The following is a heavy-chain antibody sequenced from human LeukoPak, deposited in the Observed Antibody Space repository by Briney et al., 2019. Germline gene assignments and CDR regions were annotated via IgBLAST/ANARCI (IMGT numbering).Heavy chain of an antibody. J-gene: IGHJ3*01. CDR2: IDSGSGNI. V-gene: IGHV3-48*02. D-gene: IGHD7-27*01. CDR1: GFTFSTYA. CDR3: AREDDDWGPNTLDV. Sequence: GGSLRLSCAASGFTFSTYAMSWVRQTPGKGLEWVSYIDSGSGNIYYRDSVKGRFTISRDNAQNSLYLQMDSLRDEDTAVYYCAREDDDWGPNTLDVWGQGTVVTVSS.